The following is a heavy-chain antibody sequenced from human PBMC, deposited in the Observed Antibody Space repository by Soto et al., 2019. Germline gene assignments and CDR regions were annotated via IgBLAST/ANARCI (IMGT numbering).Heavy chain of an antibody. CDR3: ARQVYYYMDV. CDR1: GGTFSSYT. J-gene: IGHJ6*03. V-gene: IGHV1-69*02. Sequence: ASVKVSCKASGGTFSSYTISWVRQAPGQGLEWMGRIIPILGIANYAQKFQGRVTITADKSTGTAYMELRSLRSDDTAVYYCARQVYYYMDVWGKGTTVTVSS. CDR2: IIPILGIA.